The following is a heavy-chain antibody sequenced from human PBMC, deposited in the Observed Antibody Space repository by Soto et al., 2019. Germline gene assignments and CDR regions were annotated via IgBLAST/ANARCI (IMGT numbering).Heavy chain of an antibody. Sequence: QVQLQQWGAGLLKPSETLSLTCAVYGGSFSGYYWSWIRQPPGKGLEWIGEINHSGSTNYNPSLKSRVTISVDTSKNQFSLQLSSVTAADTAVYYCARGLSHYDFWSGYYSLKYYFDYWGQGTLVTVSS. CDR1: GGSFSGYY. D-gene: IGHD3-3*01. CDR3: ARGLSHYDFWSGYYSLKYYFDY. J-gene: IGHJ4*02. CDR2: INHSGST. V-gene: IGHV4-34*01.